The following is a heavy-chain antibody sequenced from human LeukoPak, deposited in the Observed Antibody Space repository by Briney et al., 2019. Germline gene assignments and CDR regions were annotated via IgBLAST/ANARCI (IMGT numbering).Heavy chain of an antibody. CDR3: AKGLDCRSTSCYLDN. CDR1: GFTFTKYW. CDR2: IKQDGSEK. J-gene: IGHJ4*02. Sequence: GGSLRLSCAASGFTFTKYWMTWVRQAPGKGLEWVANIKQDGSEKFYVDSVKGRFTISRDNAKNSLDLQINSLGAEDTAVYYCAKGLDCRSTSCYLDNWGQGTLVTVSS. D-gene: IGHD2-2*01. V-gene: IGHV3-7*01.